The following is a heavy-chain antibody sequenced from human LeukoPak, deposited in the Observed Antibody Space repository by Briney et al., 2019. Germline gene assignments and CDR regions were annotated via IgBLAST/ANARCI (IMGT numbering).Heavy chain of an antibody. Sequence: GGSLRLSCAASGFAFSSFTMNWVRQAPGKGLEWLSGLSGSGGTTYYADSVKGRFTISRDNSKNTLYLQMDTLRAEDTAVYYCAKGSSTNSYYFGSWGPGTLVTVSS. CDR2: LSGSGGTT. CDR3: AKGSSTNSYYFGS. D-gene: IGHD1-1*01. V-gene: IGHV3-23*01. CDR1: GFAFSSFT. J-gene: IGHJ4*02.